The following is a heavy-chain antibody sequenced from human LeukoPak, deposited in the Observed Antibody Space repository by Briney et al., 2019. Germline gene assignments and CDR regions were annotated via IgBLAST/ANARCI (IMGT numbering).Heavy chain of an antibody. CDR3: ANSRIAVAAYYFDY. CDR2: ISGSGGST. CDR1: GFTFSSYA. J-gene: IGHJ4*02. Sequence: PGGSLRLSCAASGFTFSSYAMSWVRQAPGKGLEWVSAISGSGGSTYYADSVKGRFTISRDNSKNTLYLQMNSLRAEDTAVYYRANSRIAVAAYYFDYWGQGTLVTVSS. V-gene: IGHV3-23*01. D-gene: IGHD6-19*01.